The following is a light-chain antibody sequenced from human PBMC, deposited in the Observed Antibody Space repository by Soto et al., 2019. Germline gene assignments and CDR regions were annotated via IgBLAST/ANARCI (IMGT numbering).Light chain of an antibody. CDR3: SSYSSNNILSYV. J-gene: IGLJ1*01. CDR2: EVN. V-gene: IGLV2-14*03. CDR1: SNDVGVYKY. Sequence: QSALTQPASVSGAPGQSITISCTGTSNDVGVYKYVSWYQQRPGTAPKLIMFEVNNRPSGVSDRFSGSRSANTASLTISGLQAQDEADYYCSSYSSNNILSYVFGTGTKLTVL.